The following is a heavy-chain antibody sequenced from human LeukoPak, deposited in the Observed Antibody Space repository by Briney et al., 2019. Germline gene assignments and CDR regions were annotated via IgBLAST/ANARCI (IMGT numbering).Heavy chain of an antibody. J-gene: IGHJ6*02. CDR2: ISSSSSYI. CDR3: ARDMVPSVVVVAAGEYYYGMDV. V-gene: IGHV3-21*01. D-gene: IGHD2-15*01. Sequence: GGSLRLSCAASGFTFSSYSMNWVRQAPGKELEWVSSISSSSSYIYYADSVKGRFTISRDNAKNSLYLQMNSLRAEDTAVYYCARDMVPSVVVVAAGEYYYGMDVWGQGTTVTVSS. CDR1: GFTFSSYS.